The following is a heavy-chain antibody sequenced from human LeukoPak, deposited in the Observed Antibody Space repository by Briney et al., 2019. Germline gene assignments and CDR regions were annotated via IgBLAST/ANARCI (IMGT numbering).Heavy chain of an antibody. Sequence: PGRSLRLSCAASGFTFSSYAMRWVRQAPGKGPEWVAVISYDGSNKYYADSVKGRFTISRDNSKNTLYLQMNSLRAEDTAVYYCARESYRFGEFYFDYWGQGTLVTVSS. CDR2: ISYDGSNK. V-gene: IGHV3-30*04. J-gene: IGHJ4*02. D-gene: IGHD3-10*01. CDR1: GFTFSSYA. CDR3: ARESYRFGEFYFDY.